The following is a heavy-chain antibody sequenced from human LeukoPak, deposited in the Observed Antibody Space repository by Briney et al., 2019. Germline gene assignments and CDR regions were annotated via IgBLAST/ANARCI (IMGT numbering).Heavy chain of an antibody. D-gene: IGHD3-22*01. CDR2: IKQDGSEK. CDR1: EFTFSKYW. CDR3: AGGSGWTTTY. V-gene: IGHV3-7*04. Sequence: GGSLRLSCAASEFTFSKYWMSWVRQAPGKGLEWVGNIKQDGSEKFYVDSVRGRFTISRDNTRNSLYLQMDSVRVEDTAVYYCAGGSGWTTTYWGQGTLVTVSS. J-gene: IGHJ4*02.